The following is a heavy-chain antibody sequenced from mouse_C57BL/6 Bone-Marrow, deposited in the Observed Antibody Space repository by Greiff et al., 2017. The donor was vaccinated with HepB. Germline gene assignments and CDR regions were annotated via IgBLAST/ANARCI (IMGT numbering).Heavy chain of an antibody. CDR2: IYPGSGST. CDR3: ARSQFITTVGASLDY. D-gene: IGHD1-1*01. Sequence: QVQLQQPGAELVKPGASVKMSCKASGYTFTSYWITWVKQRPGQGLEWIGDIYPGSGSTNYNEKFKSKATLTVDTSSSTAYMQLSSLTSEDSAVYYWARSQFITTVGASLDYWGQGNTLTVSS. V-gene: IGHV1-55*01. J-gene: IGHJ2*01. CDR1: GYTFTSYW.